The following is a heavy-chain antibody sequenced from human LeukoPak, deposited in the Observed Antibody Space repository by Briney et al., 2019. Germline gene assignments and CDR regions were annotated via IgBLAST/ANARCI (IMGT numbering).Heavy chain of an antibody. CDR2: ISSSGSTI. Sequence: GGSLRLSCAASGFTFSDYYMSWIRQAPGKGLEWVSYISSSGSTIYYADSVKGRFTISRDNAKNSLYLQMNSLRAEDTAVYYCARPLTGEYRDAFDLWGQGTMVTVSS. V-gene: IGHV3-11*04. CDR1: GFTFSDYY. CDR3: ARPLTGEYRDAFDL. D-gene: IGHD7-27*01. J-gene: IGHJ3*01.